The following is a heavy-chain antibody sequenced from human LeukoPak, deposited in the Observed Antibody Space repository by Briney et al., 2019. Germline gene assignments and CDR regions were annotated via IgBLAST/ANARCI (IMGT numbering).Heavy chain of an antibody. CDR1: GFTFSSYW. Sequence: GGSLRLSCAASGFTFSSYWMTWVRQAPGKGLEWVANIKEDGSEKYYMDSVKGRFTISRDNSKNTLYLQMGSLRAEDMAVYYCARAEGYGGELDSWGQGTLVTVSS. V-gene: IGHV3-7*01. D-gene: IGHD4-23*01. J-gene: IGHJ4*02. CDR3: ARAEGYGGELDS. CDR2: IKEDGSEK.